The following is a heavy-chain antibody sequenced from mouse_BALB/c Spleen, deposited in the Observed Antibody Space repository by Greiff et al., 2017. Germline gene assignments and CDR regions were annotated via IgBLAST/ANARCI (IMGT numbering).Heavy chain of an antibody. CDR3: ARSGGY. CDR1: GFTFSSFG. V-gene: IGHV5-17*02. CDR2: ISSGSSTI. Sequence: EVQLVESGGGLVQPGGSRKLSCAASGFTFSSFGMHWVRQAPEKGLEWVAYISSGSSTIYYADTVKGRFTISRDNPKNTLFLQMTSLRSEDTAMYYCARSGGYWGQGTTLTVSS. J-gene: IGHJ2*01.